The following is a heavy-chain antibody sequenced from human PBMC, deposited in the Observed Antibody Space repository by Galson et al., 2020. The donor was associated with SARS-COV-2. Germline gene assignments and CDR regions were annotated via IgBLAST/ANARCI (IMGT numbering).Heavy chain of an antibody. Sequence: ASETLSLTCTVSGGSISSSSYYWGWIRQPPGKGLEWIGSIYYSGSTYYNPSLKSRVTISVDTSKNQFSLTLSSVTAADTAVYYCARIGSGSYYTPDYWGQGTLVTVSS. J-gene: IGHJ4*02. CDR2: IYYSGST. V-gene: IGHV4-39*07. D-gene: IGHD3-10*01. CDR1: GGSISSSSYY. CDR3: ARIGSGSYYTPDY.